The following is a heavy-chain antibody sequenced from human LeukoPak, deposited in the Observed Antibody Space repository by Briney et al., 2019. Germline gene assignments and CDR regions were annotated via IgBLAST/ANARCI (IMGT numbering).Heavy chain of an antibody. D-gene: IGHD2-2*02. J-gene: IGHJ5*02. CDR3: ARDFVVVVPAAIYNWFDP. CDR1: GYTFTSYY. CDR2: INPSGGST. Sequence: ASVKVSCKASGYTFTSYYMHWVRQAPGQGLEWMGIINPSGGSTSYAQKLQGRVTMTRDTSTSTVYMELSSLRSEDTAVYYCARDFVVVVPAAIYNWFDPWGQGTLVTVSS. V-gene: IGHV1-46*01.